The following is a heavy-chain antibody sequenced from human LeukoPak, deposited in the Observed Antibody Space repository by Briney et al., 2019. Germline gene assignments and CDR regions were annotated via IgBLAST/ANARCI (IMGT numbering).Heavy chain of an antibody. Sequence: PSETLSLTCAVYGGSFSGYYWSWIRQPPGKGLEWIGEINHSGSTNYNPSLKGRVTISVDTSKNQFSLKLSSVTAADTAVYYCARGGIVVVVAATLSYFDYWGQGTLVTVSS. CDR3: ARGGIVVVVAATLSYFDY. J-gene: IGHJ4*02. V-gene: IGHV4-34*01. D-gene: IGHD2-15*01. CDR2: INHSGST. CDR1: GGSFSGYY.